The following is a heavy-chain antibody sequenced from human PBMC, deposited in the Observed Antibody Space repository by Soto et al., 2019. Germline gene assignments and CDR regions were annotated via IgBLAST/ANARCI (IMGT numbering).Heavy chain of an antibody. V-gene: IGHV4-39*01. CDR2: IYYRDNA. D-gene: IGHD5-12*01. CDR3: ARLEGLATISYYFDF. Sequence: PSETLSLTCSVSDDSINSDKYYWGWIRQPPGKGLEWIGSIYYRDNAYYNPSLQTRVTISLDKSKSQFSLKLNSVTAADSAVYFCARLEGLATISYYFDFWGPGALVTVSS. CDR1: DDSINSDKYY. J-gene: IGHJ4*02.